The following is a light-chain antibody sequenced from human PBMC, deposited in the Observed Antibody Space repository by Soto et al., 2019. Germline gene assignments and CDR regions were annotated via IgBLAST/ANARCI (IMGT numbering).Light chain of an antibody. CDR2: DAS. CDR3: QQYNNWPLT. CDR1: QSVGSY. J-gene: IGKJ5*01. V-gene: IGKV3-11*01. Sequence: EIVYTQSPPTLSLSPGERATLSCRASQSVGSYLAWYQQKPGLAPRLLIYDASNRATGIPARFSGSGSGTDFTLTITSLQSEDFAVYCCQQYNNWPLTFGPGTRLEIK.